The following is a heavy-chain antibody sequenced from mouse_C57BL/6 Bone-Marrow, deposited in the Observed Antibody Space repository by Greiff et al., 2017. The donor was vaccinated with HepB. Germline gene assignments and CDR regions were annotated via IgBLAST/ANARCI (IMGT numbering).Heavy chain of an antibody. V-gene: IGHV1-20*01. CDR2: INPYNGDT. CDR1: GYSFTGYF. Sequence: EVQLQQSGPELVKPGDSVKISCKASGYSFTGYFMNWVMQSHGKSLEWIGRINPYNGDTFYNQKFKGKATLTVDKSSSTAHMELRSLTSEDSAVYYCARIRNYYAMDYWGQGTSVTVSS. J-gene: IGHJ4*01. CDR3: ARIRNYYAMDY.